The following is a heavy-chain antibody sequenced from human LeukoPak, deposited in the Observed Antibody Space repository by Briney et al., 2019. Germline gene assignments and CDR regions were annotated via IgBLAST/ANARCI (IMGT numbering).Heavy chain of an antibody. D-gene: IGHD1-26*01. CDR1: GFTFSFYE. CDR3: ARVGGSGRNFDY. Sequence: GGSLRLSCAASGFTFSFYEMNWVRQAPGKGLEWVSDISSSGSTIYYTASVKGRFTISRDNAKNSLYLQMNSLRAEDTGVYYCARVGGSGRNFDYWGQGTLVTVSS. V-gene: IGHV3-48*03. CDR2: ISSSGSTI. J-gene: IGHJ4*02.